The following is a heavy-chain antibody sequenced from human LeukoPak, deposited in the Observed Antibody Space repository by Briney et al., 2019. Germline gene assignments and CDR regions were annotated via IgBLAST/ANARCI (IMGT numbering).Heavy chain of an antibody. CDR3: VTAPSYYYGSGSFPDY. CDR2: FDPEDGET. D-gene: IGHD3-10*01. CDR1: GYTLTELS. V-gene: IGHV1-24*01. J-gene: IGHJ4*02. Sequence: ASVKVSCKVSGYTLTELSMHWVRQAPGKGLEWMGGFDPEDGETIYAQKFQGRVTMTEDTSTDTAYMELSSLRSEDTAVYYCVTAPSYYYGSGSFPDYWGQGTLVTVSS.